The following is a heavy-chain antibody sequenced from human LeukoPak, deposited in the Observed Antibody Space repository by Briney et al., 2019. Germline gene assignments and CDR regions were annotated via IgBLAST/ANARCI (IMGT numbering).Heavy chain of an antibody. D-gene: IGHD3-10*01. CDR1: GYTFTNYG. CDR2: ISAYYNYT. CDR3: AREGSLVTMIREHYYFDY. Sequence: GASVKVSCKASGYTFTNYGISWVRQAPGQGLEWMGWISAYYNYTNYEQKFQGRVTMTTNTSTSTAYMELRSLRSDDTAVYYCAREGSLVTMIREHYYFDYWGQGTLVTVSS. J-gene: IGHJ4*02. V-gene: IGHV1-18*01.